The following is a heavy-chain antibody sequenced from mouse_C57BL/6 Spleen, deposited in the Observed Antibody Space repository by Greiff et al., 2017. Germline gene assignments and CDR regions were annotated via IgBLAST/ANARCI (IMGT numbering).Heavy chain of an antibody. CDR2: ISYDGSN. CDR3: ASPIYDGYYEFAY. V-gene: IGHV3-6*01. J-gene: IGHJ3*01. Sequence: EVHLVESGPGLVKPSQSLSLTCSVTGYSITSGYYWNWIRQFPGNKLEWMGYISYDGSNNYNPSLKNRISITRDTSKNQFFLKLNSVTTEDTATYYCASPIYDGYYEFAYWGQGTLVTVSA. CDR1: GYSITSGYY. D-gene: IGHD2-3*01.